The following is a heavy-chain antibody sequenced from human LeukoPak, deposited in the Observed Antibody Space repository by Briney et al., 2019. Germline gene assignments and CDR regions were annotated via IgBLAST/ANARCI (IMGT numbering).Heavy chain of an antibody. CDR3: AKGPAAIGVGNWFDP. J-gene: IGHJ5*02. CDR1: GFTFSNFA. Sequence: PGGSLRLSCAASGFTFSNFAMSWVRQAPGKGLEWVSAISGSGGSTYYADSVKGRFTISRDNSKNTLYLQMNSLRAEDTAVYYCAKGPAAIGVGNWFDPWGQGTLVTVSS. D-gene: IGHD2-2*02. CDR2: ISGSGGST. V-gene: IGHV3-23*01.